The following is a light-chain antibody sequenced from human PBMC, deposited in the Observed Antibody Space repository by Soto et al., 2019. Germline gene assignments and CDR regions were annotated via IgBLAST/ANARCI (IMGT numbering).Light chain of an antibody. CDR3: SSYTSRSSSTYV. V-gene: IGLV2-14*01. CDR1: SSDVGGYNY. CDR2: DVS. Sequence: QSVLTQPAPVSGSPGQSITLSCTGTSSDVGGYNYVSWYQQHPGKAPKLMIYDVSNRPSGVSNRFSGSKSGNTASLTISGLQAEDEADYSCSSYTSRSSSTYVFGTGTKVTVL. J-gene: IGLJ1*01.